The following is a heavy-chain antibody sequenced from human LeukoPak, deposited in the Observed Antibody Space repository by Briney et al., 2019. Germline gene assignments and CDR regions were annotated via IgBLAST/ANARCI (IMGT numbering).Heavy chain of an antibody. CDR2: ISGSGRRT. Sequence: GGSLRLSCAASGFTFSSYTMNWVRQAPGKGLEWVSGISGSGRRTYYADSVKGRFTISRDNSKNTLYLQMNSLRAEDTAIYYCAKDFPYCGGDCYSADAFDIWGQGTMVTVSS. CDR3: AKDFPYCGGDCYSADAFDI. J-gene: IGHJ3*02. V-gene: IGHV3-23*01. D-gene: IGHD2-21*01. CDR1: GFTFSSYT.